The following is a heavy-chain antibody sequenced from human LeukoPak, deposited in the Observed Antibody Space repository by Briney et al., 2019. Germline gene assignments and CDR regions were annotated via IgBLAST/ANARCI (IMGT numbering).Heavy chain of an antibody. CDR1: GYPFSDYY. Sequence: ASVKVSCKTSGYPFSDYYIHWIRQASGQGLESMGWINPKNGDTKYAQRSQGRLTITMDTSIDTVYMELRNLRYDDTAVYYCARGGSRITTFAVGQPYYSYLDVWGTGTTVTVSS. CDR2: INPKNGDT. J-gene: IGHJ6*03. CDR3: ARGGSRITTFAVGQPYYSYLDV. D-gene: IGHD3-3*01. V-gene: IGHV1-2*02.